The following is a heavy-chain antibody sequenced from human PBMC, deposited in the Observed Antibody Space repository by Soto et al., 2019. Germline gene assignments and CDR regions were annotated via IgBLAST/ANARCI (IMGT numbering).Heavy chain of an antibody. CDR1: GYTFTGYY. J-gene: IGHJ4*02. CDR3: ARGESGYSYGYYFDY. V-gene: IGHV1-2*04. D-gene: IGHD5-18*01. Sequence: SSVKVSCKASGYTFTGYYMHWVRQAPGQGLEWMGWINPNSGGTNYAQKFQGWVTMTRDTSISTAYMELSRLRSDDTAVYYCARGESGYSYGYYFDYWGQGTLVTVSS. CDR2: INPNSGGT.